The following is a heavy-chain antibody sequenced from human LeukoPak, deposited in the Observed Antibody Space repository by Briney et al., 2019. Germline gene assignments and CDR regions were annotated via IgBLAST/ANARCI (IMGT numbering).Heavy chain of an antibody. J-gene: IGHJ3*02. CDR2: IYYSGST. CDR1: GGSISSGGYY. D-gene: IGHD2-15*01. V-gene: IGHV4-31*03. CDR3: ARHSIIGGTEYAFDI. Sequence: PSQTLSLTCTVSGGSISSGGYYWSWIRQHPGKGLEWIGYIYYSGSTNYSPSLKSRVTISVDTSKNQFSLKLSSVTAADTAVYYCARHSIIGGTEYAFDIWGQGTMVTVSS.